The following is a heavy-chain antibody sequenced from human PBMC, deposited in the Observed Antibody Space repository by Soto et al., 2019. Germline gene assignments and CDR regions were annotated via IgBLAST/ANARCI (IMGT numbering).Heavy chain of an antibody. V-gene: IGHV1-8*01. Sequence: ASVKVSCKASGYIFTSYEINWVRQAPGQGPEWMGWTGPKSGNTDYAPKFQGRVTMTSDTSISTAYMELSSLTSDDTAVYYCARGPGFDQLLNSAGDYYYDMDVWGQGTTVTVSS. D-gene: IGHD3-9*01. CDR2: TGPKSGNT. J-gene: IGHJ6*02. CDR1: GYIFTSYE. CDR3: ARGPGFDQLLNSAGDYYYDMDV.